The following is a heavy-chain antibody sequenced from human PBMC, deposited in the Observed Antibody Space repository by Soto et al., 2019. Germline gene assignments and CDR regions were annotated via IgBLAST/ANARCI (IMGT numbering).Heavy chain of an antibody. CDR1: GGSINSNNYY. Sequence: SETLSLTCTVSGGSINSNNYYWAWIRQPPGKGLAWIASIYYDGSTYYNPSLKSRVSISVDTPKNHSSLKLTSATAADTAVYYCAKVVVAATRHTDFESWGKGNLVTVSS. CDR3: AKVVVAATRHTDFES. V-gene: IGHV4-39*02. D-gene: IGHD2-15*01. J-gene: IGHJ4*02. CDR2: IYYDGST.